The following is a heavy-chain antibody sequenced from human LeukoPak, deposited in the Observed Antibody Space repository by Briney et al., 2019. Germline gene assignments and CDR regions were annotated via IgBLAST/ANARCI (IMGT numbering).Heavy chain of an antibody. Sequence: SVKVSCKASGGTFSSYAISWVRQAPGQGLEWMGGTIPIFGTANYAQKFQARVTITADESTSTAYMELSSLRSEDTAVYYCARDDSCSSTRCYYYYGMDVWGKGTTVTVSS. CDR1: GGTFSSYA. CDR3: ARDDSCSSTRCYYYYGMDV. V-gene: IGHV1-69*13. CDR2: TIPIFGTA. D-gene: IGHD2-2*01. J-gene: IGHJ6*04.